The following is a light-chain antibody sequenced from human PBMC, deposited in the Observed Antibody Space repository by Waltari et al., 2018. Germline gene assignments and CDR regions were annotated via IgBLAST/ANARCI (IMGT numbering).Light chain of an antibody. Sequence: EIVMTQSPATLSVSPGERVALSCRASQSVSNNLVWYQQRPGQAPRPLIYGASTRATGILARFTGSGSGTEFTLTISSLQSEDFAVHYCQQYNHGYTFAQGTKLEIK. CDR3: QQYNHGYT. J-gene: IGKJ2*01. CDR2: GAS. CDR1: QSVSNN. V-gene: IGKV3-15*01.